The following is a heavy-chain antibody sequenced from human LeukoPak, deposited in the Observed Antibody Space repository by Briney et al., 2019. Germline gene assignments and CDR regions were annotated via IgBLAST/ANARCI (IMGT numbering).Heavy chain of an antibody. D-gene: IGHD2/OR15-2a*01. V-gene: IGHV3-7*01. J-gene: IGHJ4*02. Sequence: GGSLRLSCEASGFTFTTHWMGWARQAPGKGLEWLANINQDGSQKYYADSVRGRFTISRDNAKNSVFLLMNSLRAEDTAVYYCAREGPRGNSQFDYWGQGTLVTVSS. CDR1: GFTFTTHW. CDR2: INQDGSQK. CDR3: AREGPRGNSQFDY.